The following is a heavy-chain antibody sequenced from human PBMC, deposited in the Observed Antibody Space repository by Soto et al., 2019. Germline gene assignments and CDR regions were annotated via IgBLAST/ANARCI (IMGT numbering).Heavy chain of an antibody. CDR3: ARGGAAGEIKYYYYMDV. CDR2: INTNTGNP. V-gene: IGHV7-4-1*02. Sequence: ASVKVSCKASGYTFTSYAMNWVRQAPGQGLEWMGWINTNTGNPTYAQGFTGRFVFSLDTSVSTAYLQISSLKAEDTAVYYCARGGAAGEIKYYYYMDVWGKGTTVTVSS. D-gene: IGHD6-13*01. J-gene: IGHJ6*03. CDR1: GYTFTSYA.